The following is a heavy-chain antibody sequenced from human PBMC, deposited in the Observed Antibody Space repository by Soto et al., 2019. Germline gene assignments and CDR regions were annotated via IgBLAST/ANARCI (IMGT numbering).Heavy chain of an antibody. CDR2: ISSSSSYI. Sequence: GGSLRLSCAASGFTFSSYSMNWVRQAPGKGLEWVSSISSSSSYIYYADSVKGRFTISRDNAKNSLYLQMNSLRAEDTAVYYCARSKRELYNCFDPWGQGTLVTVSS. CDR1: GFTFSSYS. D-gene: IGHD1-26*01. CDR3: ARSKRELYNCFDP. J-gene: IGHJ5*02. V-gene: IGHV3-21*01.